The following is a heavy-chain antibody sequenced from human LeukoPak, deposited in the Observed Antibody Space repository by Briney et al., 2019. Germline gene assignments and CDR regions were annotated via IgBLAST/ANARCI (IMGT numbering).Heavy chain of an antibody. D-gene: IGHD6-13*01. CDR2: ISSSSSYI. CDR3: AREGFTSSWLYYYYYMDV. CDR1: GFTFSSYS. Sequence: GGSLRLSCAASGFTFSSYSMNWVRQAPGKGLEWVSSISSSSSYIYYADSVKGRFTISRDNAKNSLYLQMNSLRAEDTAVYYCAREGFTSSWLYYYYYMDVWDKGTTVTVSS. V-gene: IGHV3-21*01. J-gene: IGHJ6*03.